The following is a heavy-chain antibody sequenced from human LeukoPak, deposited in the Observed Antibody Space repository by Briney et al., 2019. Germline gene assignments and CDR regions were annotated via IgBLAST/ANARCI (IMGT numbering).Heavy chain of an antibody. CDR1: GFTFSSYS. CDR3: ARDRGATLRFDY. J-gene: IGHJ4*02. CDR2: ISSSSSYI. D-gene: IGHD1-26*01. V-gene: IGHV3-21*01. Sequence: GGSLRLSCAASGFTFSSYSMNWVRQAPGKGLEWVSSISSSSSYIYYADSVKGRFTISRDNAKNSLYLQMNSLRAEDTAVYYCARDRGATLRFDYWGQGTLVTVSS.